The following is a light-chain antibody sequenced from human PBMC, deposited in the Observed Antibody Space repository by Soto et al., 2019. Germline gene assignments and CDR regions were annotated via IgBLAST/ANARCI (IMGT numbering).Light chain of an antibody. CDR1: PGISTW. CDR2: KAS. Sequence: SQMTQSRSTLRASVGDRITITCRASPGISTWLAWYQQKPGKAPKLLIYKASTLESGVPSRFSGSGSGTEVTLTISSLQPDDFASYYCQQYNSSSLTFGGGTKVEIK. J-gene: IGKJ4*01. V-gene: IGKV1-5*03. CDR3: QQYNSSSLT.